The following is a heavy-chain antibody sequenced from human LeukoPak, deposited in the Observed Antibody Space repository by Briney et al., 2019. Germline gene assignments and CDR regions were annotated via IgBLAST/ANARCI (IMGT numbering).Heavy chain of an antibody. CDR2: ISSSGSTI. Sequence: GGSLRLSCAASGFTFSSYEMNWVRQAPGKGLEWVSYISSSGSTIYYADSVKGRFTISRDNAKNSVYLQMNSLRVEDMAVYYCARDPGGYSSGGELDVWGKGTTVTVSS. V-gene: IGHV3-48*03. CDR3: ARDPGGYSSGGELDV. CDR1: GFTFSSYE. D-gene: IGHD6-19*01. J-gene: IGHJ6*04.